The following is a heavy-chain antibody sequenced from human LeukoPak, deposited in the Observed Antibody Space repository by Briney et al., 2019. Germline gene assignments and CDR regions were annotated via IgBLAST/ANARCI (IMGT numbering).Heavy chain of an antibody. CDR2: INHSGST. D-gene: IGHD4-17*01. J-gene: IGHJ4*02. Sequence: SETLSLTCAVYGGSFSGYYWSWIRQPPGKGLEWIGEINHSGSTNYNPSLKSQVTISVDTSKNQFSLKLSSVTAADTAVYYCARESSYHYGYWGQGTLVTVSS. V-gene: IGHV4-34*01. CDR1: GGSFSGYY. CDR3: ARESSYHYGY.